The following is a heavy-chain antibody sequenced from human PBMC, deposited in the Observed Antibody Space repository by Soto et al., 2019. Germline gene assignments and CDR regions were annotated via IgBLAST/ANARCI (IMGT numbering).Heavy chain of an antibody. CDR2: ISYDGSNK. CDR1: GFTFSSYA. CDR3: ARDFSLSTSYSPYGMDV. D-gene: IGHD2-2*01. V-gene: IGHV3-30-3*01. Sequence: PGGSLRLSCAASGFTFSSYAMHWVRQAPGKGLEWVAVISYDGSNKYYADSVKGRFTISRDNSKNTLYLQMNSLRAEDTAVYYCARDFSLSTSYSPYGMDVWGQGTTVTVSS. J-gene: IGHJ6*02.